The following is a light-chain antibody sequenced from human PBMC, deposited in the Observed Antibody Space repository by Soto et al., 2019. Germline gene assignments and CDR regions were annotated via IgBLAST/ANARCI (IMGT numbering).Light chain of an antibody. J-gene: IGKJ3*01. Sequence: DVVMTQTPLSSLVTLGQPASISCRSSQSLLHSDGNTYLSWLHQRPGQPPRLLIRRISDHFSGVPDRFSGSGAGTDFTLHIRRVEAEDVGVYYCMQTTQFPFTFGPGTKVDIK. V-gene: IGKV2-24*01. CDR3: MQTTQFPFT. CDR2: RIS. CDR1: QSLLHSDGNTY.